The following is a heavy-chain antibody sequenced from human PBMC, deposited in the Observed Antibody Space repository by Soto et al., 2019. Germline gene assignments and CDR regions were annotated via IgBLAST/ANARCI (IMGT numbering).Heavy chain of an antibody. CDR2: IYGNDDK. D-gene: IGHD2-15*01. CDR3: AHRRHYCSGGSCHVGFDP. CDR1: GFSLSTNGVG. V-gene: IGHV2-5*01. J-gene: IGHJ5*02. Sequence: QITLKESGPTLVKPTQTLTLTCTFSGFSLSTNGVGVGWIRQPPGKALEWLALIYGNDDKYYRPSLKSRLTITQDTAKNPVVLTMTLMDPVDTATYYCAHRRHYCSGGSCHVGFDPWGQGTLVTVSS.